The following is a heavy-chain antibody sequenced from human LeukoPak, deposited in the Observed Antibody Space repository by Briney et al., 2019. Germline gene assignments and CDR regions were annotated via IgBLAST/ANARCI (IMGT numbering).Heavy chain of an antibody. Sequence: GESLKISCKGSGYSFTSYWIGRVRQLPGKGLEWMGIIYPDDSDTRYSPSFQGQVTISADKSISTAYLQWSSLKASDTAMYYCARERSSQGYFDFWGQGTLVTVSS. V-gene: IGHV5-51*01. J-gene: IGHJ4*02. D-gene: IGHD6-6*01. CDR3: ARERSSQGYFDF. CDR1: GYSFTSYW. CDR2: IYPDDSDT.